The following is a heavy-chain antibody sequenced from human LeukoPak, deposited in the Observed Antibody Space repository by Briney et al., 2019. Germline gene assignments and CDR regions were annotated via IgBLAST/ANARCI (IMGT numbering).Heavy chain of an antibody. V-gene: IGHV4-39*01. D-gene: IGHD2-2*01. CDR2: IYYSGST. CDR1: GGSISSSSYY. Sequence: SETLSLTCTVSGGSISSSSYYWGWIRQPPGKGLEWIRSIYYSGSTYYNPSLKSRVTISVDTSKNQFSLKLSSVTAADTAVHYCATSFLGYCSSTSCYAFDPWGQGALVTVSS. CDR3: ATSFLGYCSSTSCYAFDP. J-gene: IGHJ5*02.